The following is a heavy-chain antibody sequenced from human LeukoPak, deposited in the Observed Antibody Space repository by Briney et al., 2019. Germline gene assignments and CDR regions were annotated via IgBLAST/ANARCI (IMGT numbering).Heavy chain of an antibody. V-gene: IGHV3-9*01. J-gene: IGHJ6*02. D-gene: IGHD2-21*01. CDR3: AKEIAVRAYYGMDV. CDR2: ISWNSGSI. Sequence: GRSLRLSCAASGFTFDDYAMHWVRQSPGKGLEWVSGISWNSGSIGYADSVKGRFTISRDNAKSSLYLQMNSLRAEDTALYYCAKEIAVRAYYGMDVWGQGTTVTVSS. CDR1: GFTFDDYA.